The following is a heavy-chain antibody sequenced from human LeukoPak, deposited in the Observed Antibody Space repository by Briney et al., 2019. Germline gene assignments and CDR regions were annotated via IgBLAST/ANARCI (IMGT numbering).Heavy chain of an antibody. V-gene: IGHV3-53*01. CDR3: ARAPGIAARQYYMDV. D-gene: IGHD6-6*01. J-gene: IGHJ6*03. CDR2: IYSGGST. CDR1: GFTVSSNY. Sequence: GGSLRLSCAASGFTVSSNYMSWVRQAPGKGLGWVSVIYSGGSTYYADSVKGRFTISRDNSKNALYLQMNSLRAEDTAVYYCARAPGIAARQYYMDVWGKGTTVTVSS.